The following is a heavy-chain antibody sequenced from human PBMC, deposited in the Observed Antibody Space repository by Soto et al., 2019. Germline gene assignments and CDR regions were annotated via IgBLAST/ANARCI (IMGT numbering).Heavy chain of an antibody. CDR1: GYSFTGYW. D-gene: IGHD3-10*01. CDR3: ARHVGRGKILYYYYGMDV. CDR2: IYPGDSDT. V-gene: IGHV5-51*01. J-gene: IGHJ6*02. Sequence: PGESLKISCKGSGYSFTGYWIAWVRQMPGKGLEWMGIIYPGDSDTRYSPSFQGQVTISADKSIGTAYLQWSSLKASDTAMYYYARHVGRGKILYYYYGMDVWGQGTTVTVSS.